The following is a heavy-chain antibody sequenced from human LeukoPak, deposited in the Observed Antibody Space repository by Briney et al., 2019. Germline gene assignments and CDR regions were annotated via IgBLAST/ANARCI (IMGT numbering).Heavy chain of an antibody. CDR1: GFTFNAYY. CDR2: INPNTGDT. D-gene: IGHD2-15*01. CDR3: ARDWPGISLHFDL. J-gene: IGHJ2*01. V-gene: IGHV1-2*02. Sequence: ASVKVSCKASGFTFNAYYIHWVRQAPGQGLEWMGWINPNTGDTNFAQKFQGRVAMTRDTSLSTAYMDLSRLTSDDTAVYYCARDWPGISLHFDLWGRGALITVSS.